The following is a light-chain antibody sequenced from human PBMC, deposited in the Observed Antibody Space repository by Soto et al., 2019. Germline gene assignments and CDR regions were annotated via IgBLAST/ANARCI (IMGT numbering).Light chain of an antibody. V-gene: IGKV4-1*01. CDR1: QSVLYSPNNKNY. CDR2: WAS. CDR3: QQYYSIPWT. J-gene: IGKJ1*01. Sequence: DIVMTQSPDSLAVSLGERATINCKSSQSVLYSPNNKNYLGWFQQQPGQPPRLLIYWASTRESVVPDRFSGSGSVTDFTLTISSLQAEDVAVYYCQQYYSIPWTFGQGTKVEIK.